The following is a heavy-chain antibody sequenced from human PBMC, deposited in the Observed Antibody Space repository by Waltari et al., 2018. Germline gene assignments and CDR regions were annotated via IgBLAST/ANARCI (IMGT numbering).Heavy chain of an antibody. J-gene: IGHJ4*02. Sequence: QLQLQESGPGLVKPSETLSLTSTVSGGSISSSSYYWGGIRQPPGKGLGLIGRIYYSGSTYDNPSLNSRVTISVDTSKNQFTQKLGSVTAADTAVYYCARHTPLRYLDCWGQGTLVTVSS. V-gene: IGHV4-39*01. CDR3: ARHTPLRYLDC. CDR1: GGSISSSSYY. CDR2: IYYSGST. D-gene: IGHD3-9*01.